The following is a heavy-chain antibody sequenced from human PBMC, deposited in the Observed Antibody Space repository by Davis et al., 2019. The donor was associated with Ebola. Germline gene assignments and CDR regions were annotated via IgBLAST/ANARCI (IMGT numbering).Heavy chain of an antibody. CDR2: ISYDGSNK. V-gene: IGHV3-30-3*01. D-gene: IGHD3-3*01. J-gene: IGHJ4*02. CDR3: AKDRSIFGVVRDY. Sequence: GESLKISCAASGFTFSSYAMHWVRQAPGKGLEWVAVISYDGSNKYYADSVKGRFTISRDNSKNTLYLQMNSLRAEDTAVYYCAKDRSIFGVVRDYWGQGTLVTVSS. CDR1: GFTFSSYA.